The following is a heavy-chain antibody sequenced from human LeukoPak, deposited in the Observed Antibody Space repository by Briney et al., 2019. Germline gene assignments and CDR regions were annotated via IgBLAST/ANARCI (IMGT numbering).Heavy chain of an antibody. V-gene: IGHV4-59*01. Sequence: SETLSLTCSVPDDSITMYYWTWIRQPPGKGLEWIGYIHYSGSTTYNPSLKSRVTISVDTSKNQFSLKLSSVTASDTGVYYCARSSGKWSGDYYYHYMDVWGRGTTVTISS. D-gene: IGHD3-3*01. CDR1: DDSITMYY. J-gene: IGHJ6*03. CDR2: IHYSGST. CDR3: ARSSGKWSGDYYYHYMDV.